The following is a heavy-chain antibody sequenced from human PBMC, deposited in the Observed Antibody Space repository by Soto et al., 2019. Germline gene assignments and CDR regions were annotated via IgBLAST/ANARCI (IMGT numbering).Heavy chain of an antibody. D-gene: IGHD2-15*01. CDR3: ARNLGGYCSGGSCYGPYDY. CDR2: IFSNDEN. V-gene: IGHV2-26*01. Sequence: QVTLKESGPVLVKPTETLTLTCTVSGFSLSNARMGVSWIRQPPGKALEWLAHIFSNDENSYSTSLKSRLTITKDTSQSQVVLTMTNMDPVDTATYYCARNLGGYCSGGSCYGPYDYWGQGTLVTVSS. CDR1: GFSLSNARMG. J-gene: IGHJ4*02.